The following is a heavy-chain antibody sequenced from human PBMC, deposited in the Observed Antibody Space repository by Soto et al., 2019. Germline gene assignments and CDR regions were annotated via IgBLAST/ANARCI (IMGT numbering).Heavy chain of an antibody. J-gene: IGHJ4*02. Sequence: ASVKVSCKASGCTFTGYYMHWVRQAPGQGLEWMGWINPNSGGTNYAQKFQGRVTMTRDTSISTAYMELSRLRSDDTAVYYCARVKGVAVPCFDYWGQGTLVTVSS. CDR2: INPNSGGT. V-gene: IGHV1-2*02. CDR1: GCTFTGYY. CDR3: ARVKGVAVPCFDY. D-gene: IGHD6-19*01.